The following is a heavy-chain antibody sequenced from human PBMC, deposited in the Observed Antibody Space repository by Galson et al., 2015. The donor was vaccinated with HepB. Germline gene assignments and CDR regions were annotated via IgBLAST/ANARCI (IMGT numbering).Heavy chain of an antibody. Sequence: SLRLSCAVSGFTFRSFGMYWVRQAPGKGLEFVSGISDSGYNTYYADFVKGRSTISRDNSKNMLYLQMNSLRAEDTAVYYCAPRPYGGAGVVTALDYWGQGTLVTVSS. J-gene: IGHJ4*02. V-gene: IGHV3-23*01. CDR1: GFTFRSFG. CDR3: APRPYGGAGVVTALDY. D-gene: IGHD2-8*02. CDR2: ISDSGYNT.